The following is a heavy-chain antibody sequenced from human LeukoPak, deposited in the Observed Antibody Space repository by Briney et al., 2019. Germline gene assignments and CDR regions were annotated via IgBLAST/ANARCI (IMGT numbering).Heavy chain of an antibody. CDR1: GFTFSSYA. V-gene: IGHV3-30-3*01. CDR3: ARGPDYYEKYFGL. D-gene: IGHD3-16*01. Sequence: TGGSLRLSCAASGFTFSSYAMHWVRQAPGKGLHWVAVISSDGSNEEYADSVKGRFTISRDNSKHTLYLQMNSLRAEDTAVYYCARGPDYYEKYFGLWGRGTLVTVSS. J-gene: IGHJ2*01. CDR2: ISSDGSNE.